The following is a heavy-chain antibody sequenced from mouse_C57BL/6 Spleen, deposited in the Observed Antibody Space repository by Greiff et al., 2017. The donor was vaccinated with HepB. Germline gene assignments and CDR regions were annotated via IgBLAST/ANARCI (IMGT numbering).Heavy chain of an antibody. J-gene: IGHJ2*01. CDR1: GYTFTSYT. Sequence: VQLQESGAELARPGASVKMSCKASGYTFTSYTMHWVNQRPGQGLEWIGYINPSSGYTKYNQKFKDKATLTADKSSSTAYMQLSSLTSEDSAVYYCARTHERWGQGTTLTVSS. V-gene: IGHV1-4*01. CDR3: ARTHER. CDR2: INPSSGYT.